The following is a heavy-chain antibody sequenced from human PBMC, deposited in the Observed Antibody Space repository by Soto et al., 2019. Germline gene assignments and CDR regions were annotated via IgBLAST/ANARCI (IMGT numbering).Heavy chain of an antibody. CDR3: AIIASAGRGGDV. V-gene: IGHV3-7*01. CDR2: IKQDGSEK. CDR1: GFTFSSYW. J-gene: IGHJ6*02. Sequence: EVQLVESGGGLVQPGGSLRLSCAASGFTFSSYWMSWVRQAPVKGLEWVGNIKQDGSEKNYVHFMEGRFTISRANAENSLYLQMNSLGAEDTAVYYCAIIASAGRGGDVWGQGTTVVVAS. D-gene: IGHD6-13*01.